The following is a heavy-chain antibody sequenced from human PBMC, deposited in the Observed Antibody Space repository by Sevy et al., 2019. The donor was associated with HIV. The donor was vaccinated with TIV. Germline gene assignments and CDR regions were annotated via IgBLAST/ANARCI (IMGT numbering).Heavy chain of an antibody. V-gene: IGHV3-30*18. Sequence: GGSLRLSCAASGFTFSSYGMHWVRQAPGKGLEWVAVISYDGSNKYYADSVKGRFTISRDNSKNTLYLQMNSLRAEDTAVYYCAKDLGAGPNLDFWRGYYLIYWGQGTLVTVSS. J-gene: IGHJ4*02. CDR2: ISYDGSNK. CDR3: AKDLGAGPNLDFWRGYYLIY. CDR1: GFTFSSYG. D-gene: IGHD3-3*01.